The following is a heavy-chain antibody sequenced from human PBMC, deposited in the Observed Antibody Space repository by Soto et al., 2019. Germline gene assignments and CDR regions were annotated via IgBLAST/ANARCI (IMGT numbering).Heavy chain of an antibody. CDR3: ARPGRDWGSLEY. D-gene: IGHD7-27*01. Sequence: QVQLQESGPGLVKTSETLSLTCTVSGDYISSYNWTWIRKPPGKGLEWIAIIYYGGSTNYNPSLKSRVTISVDTSKNQFSLNLNSVTAADTAVYYCARPGRDWGSLEYWGQGTRVTVSS. CDR2: IYYGGST. J-gene: IGHJ4*02. V-gene: IGHV4-59*08. CDR1: GDYISSYN.